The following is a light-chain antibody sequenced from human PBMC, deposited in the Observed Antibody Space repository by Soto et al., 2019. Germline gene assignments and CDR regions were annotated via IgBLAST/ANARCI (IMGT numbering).Light chain of an antibody. CDR1: SSDVGSYNL. CDR3: CSFAGSTTPLYV. V-gene: IGLV2-23*02. Sequence: QSVLTQPASVSGSPGQSITISCTGTSSDVGSYNLFSWYQHFPGKAPKVMIYAVSKRPSGVSNRFSGSKSGNTASLTISGLQAEDEGDYYCCSFAGSTTPLYVFGTGTKVTLL. J-gene: IGLJ1*01. CDR2: AVS.